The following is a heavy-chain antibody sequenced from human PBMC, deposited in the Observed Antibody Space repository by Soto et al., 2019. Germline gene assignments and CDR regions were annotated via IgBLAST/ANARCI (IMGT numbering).Heavy chain of an antibody. V-gene: IGHV3-23*01. Sequence: GGSLILSCAASGFTFRNYSMTWVRQAPGKGLEWVSAISGSGSSTYYADSVEGRFTISRDNSKNTLYLQMNILRADDTAEYFCAKSGSFGEARSIDYWGQGTKVTVSS. CDR2: ISGSGSST. J-gene: IGHJ4*02. D-gene: IGHD3-10*01. CDR1: GFTFRNYS. CDR3: AKSGSFGEARSIDY.